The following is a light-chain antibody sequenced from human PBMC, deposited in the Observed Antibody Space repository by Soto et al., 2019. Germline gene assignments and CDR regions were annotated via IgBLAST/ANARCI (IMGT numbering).Light chain of an antibody. CDR2: DAS. CDR1: QGISSY. V-gene: IGKV1-8*01. J-gene: IGKJ1*01. Sequence: AIRMTQSPSSLSASTGDRVTISCRASQGISSYLAWYQKKPGKAPKLLIYDASSLESGVPSRFSGSGSGTEFNLTISSLQPDDFATYYCQHYNSYSEAFGQGTK. CDR3: QHYNSYSEA.